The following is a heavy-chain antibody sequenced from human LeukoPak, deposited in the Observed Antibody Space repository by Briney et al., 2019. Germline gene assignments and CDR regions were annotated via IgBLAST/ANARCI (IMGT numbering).Heavy chain of an antibody. CDR3: ARILVAPSGWYRPPGY. D-gene: IGHD6-19*01. J-gene: IGHJ4*02. Sequence: ASVKVSCKASGYTFTSYGISWVRQAPGQGLEWMGWISAYNGNTNYAQKLQGRVTMTTDTSTSTAYMELRSLRSDDTAVYYCARILVAPSGWYRPPGYWGQGTLVTVSS. V-gene: IGHV1-18*01. CDR1: GYTFTSYG. CDR2: ISAYNGNT.